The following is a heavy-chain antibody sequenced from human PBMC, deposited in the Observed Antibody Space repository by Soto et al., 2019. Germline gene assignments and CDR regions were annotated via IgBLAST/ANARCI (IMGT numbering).Heavy chain of an antibody. D-gene: IGHD2-2*01. CDR2: IYDSGRT. CDR1: SASIGSGTTYW. Sequence: SETLSLTCAVSSASIGSGTTYWWSWVRQPPGKGLEWIGEIYDSGRTYYNPSLKSRVTISVDTSKNQFSLKLSSVTAADTAVYYCARLLGDIVVVPAAMSWSYYFDYWGQGTLVTVSS. J-gene: IGHJ4*02. CDR3: ARLLGDIVVVPAAMSWSYYFDY. V-gene: IGHV4-4*02.